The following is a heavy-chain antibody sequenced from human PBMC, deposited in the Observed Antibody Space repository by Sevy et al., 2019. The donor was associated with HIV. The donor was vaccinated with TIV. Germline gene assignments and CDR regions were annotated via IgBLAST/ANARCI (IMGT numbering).Heavy chain of an antibody. D-gene: IGHD3-9*01. J-gene: IGHJ4*02. CDR2: IYYSGST. V-gene: IGHV4-39*01. CDR1: GDSINSNDYY. CDR3: ARHLPLAYYEILTPDSRPFDN. Sequence: SETLSLTCGVSGDSINSNDYYWGWIRQPPGKGLEWIGTIYYSGSTYYNPSLKSRVTISVDTSKNQFSLKLTSVTAAETGLYYCARHLPLAYYEILTPDSRPFDNWGQGTLVTVSS.